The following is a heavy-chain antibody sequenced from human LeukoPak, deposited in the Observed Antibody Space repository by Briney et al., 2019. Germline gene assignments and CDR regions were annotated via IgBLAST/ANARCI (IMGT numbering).Heavy chain of an antibody. D-gene: IGHD6-19*01. V-gene: IGHV4-34*01. CDR2: INHSGST. CDR1: GGSFSGYY. CDR3: ARAGYSSGWYPGYYYYYMDV. Sequence: PSETLSLTCAVYGGSFSGYYWSWIRQPPGKGLEWIGEINHSGSTNYNPSLKSRVTISADTSKNQFSLKLSSVTAADTAVYYCARAGYSSGWYPGYYYYYMDVWGKGTTVTVSS. J-gene: IGHJ6*03.